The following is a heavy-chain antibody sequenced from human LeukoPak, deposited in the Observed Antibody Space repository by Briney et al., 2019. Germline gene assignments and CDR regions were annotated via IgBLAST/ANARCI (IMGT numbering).Heavy chain of an antibody. CDR3: ASTSSSWSDYYYYGMDV. V-gene: IGHV3-23*01. J-gene: IGHJ6*02. CDR1: GFTFSSYA. Sequence: GGSLRLSCAASGFTFSSYAMSWVRQAPGKGLEWVSAISGSGGSTYYADSVEGRFTISRDNSKNTLYLQMNSLRAEDTAVYYCASTSSSWSDYYYYGMDVWGQGTTVTVSS. D-gene: IGHD6-13*01. CDR2: ISGSGGST.